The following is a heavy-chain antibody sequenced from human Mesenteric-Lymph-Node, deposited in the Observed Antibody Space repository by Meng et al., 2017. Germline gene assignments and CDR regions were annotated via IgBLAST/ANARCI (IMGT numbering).Heavy chain of an antibody. V-gene: IGHV4-4*02. CDR2: IPHRGSS. CDR3: LRGSGGSV. CDR1: GDSITNHNW. J-gene: IGHJ1*01. Sequence: QVQLRGSGPALVKPSDTLSLTCAFSGDSITNHNWWAWVRQPPGNGLEWIGEIPHRGSSAYNPSLKSRVSMSIDKSKNQFSLKLTSVTAADTAVYHCLRGSGGSVWGQGTLVTVSS. D-gene: IGHD3-10*01.